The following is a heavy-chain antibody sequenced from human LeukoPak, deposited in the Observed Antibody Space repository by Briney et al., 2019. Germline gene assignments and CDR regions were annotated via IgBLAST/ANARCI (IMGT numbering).Heavy chain of an antibody. D-gene: IGHD6-19*01. Sequence: SETLSLTCSVSGGSISSGSYYWSWIRQPAGKGLEWIGRIYSSGSTNYNPSLKSRVTISVDTSKNQFSLKLSSVAAADTAVYYCARWGSGWSNWFDPWGQGTLVTVSS. CDR2: IYSSGST. CDR3: ARWGSGWSNWFDP. V-gene: IGHV4-61*02. CDR1: GGSISSGSYY. J-gene: IGHJ5*02.